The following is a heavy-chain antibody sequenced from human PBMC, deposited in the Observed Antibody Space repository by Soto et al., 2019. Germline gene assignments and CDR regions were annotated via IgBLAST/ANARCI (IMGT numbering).Heavy chain of an antibody. Sequence: QLVQSGAEVKKPGSSVKVSCKASGGTFNSYAISWVRQAPGQGLEWMGGIIPMSGRPNYAQRFLGRVTISADKSTSTVYMEMSSLTYEDTAVYYCARRGRESANWFDPWGQGTLVTVSS. J-gene: IGHJ5*02. CDR1: GGTFNSYA. V-gene: IGHV1-69*06. CDR3: ARRGRESANWFDP. CDR2: IIPMSGRP.